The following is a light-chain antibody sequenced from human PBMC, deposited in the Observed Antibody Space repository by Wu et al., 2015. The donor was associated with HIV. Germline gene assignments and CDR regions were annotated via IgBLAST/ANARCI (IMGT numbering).Light chain of an antibody. Sequence: AIQLTQSPSSLSASIGDRVNTTCRASQDISTFLAWYQQTPGKAPRVLIYDASTLQSGVSSRFSGSGSGADFTLTISGLQREDFAVYFCQQLNSFPLTFGQGSRLXIK. CDR1: QDISTF. CDR2: DAS. CDR3: QQLNSFPLT. V-gene: IGKV1-13*02. J-gene: IGKJ5*01.